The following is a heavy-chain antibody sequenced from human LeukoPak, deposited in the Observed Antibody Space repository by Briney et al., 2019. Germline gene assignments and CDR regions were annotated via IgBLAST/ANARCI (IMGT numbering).Heavy chain of an antibody. J-gene: IGHJ4*02. Sequence: PSETLPLTCTVSGGSISSSSYYWGWIRQPPGKGLEWIGSIYYSGSTYYNPSLKSRVTISVDTSKNQFSLKLSSVTAADTAVYYCARHWSGAVGGGDYFDYWGQGTLVTVSS. CDR2: IYYSGST. CDR3: ARHWSGAVGGGDYFDY. D-gene: IGHD3-3*01. V-gene: IGHV4-39*01. CDR1: GGSISSSSYY.